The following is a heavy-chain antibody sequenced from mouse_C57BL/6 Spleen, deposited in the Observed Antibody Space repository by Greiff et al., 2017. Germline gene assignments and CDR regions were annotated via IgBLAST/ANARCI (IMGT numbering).Heavy chain of an antibody. J-gene: IGHJ2*01. CDR2: ISYDGSN. CDR3: ARDWGNYFDY. CDR1: GYSITSGYY. Sequence: EVKLVESGPGLVKPSQSLSLTCSVTGYSITSGYYWNWIRQFPGNNLEWMGYISYDGSNNYNPSLKNRISITRDTSKNQSFLKLNSVTTEDTATYYCARDWGNYFDYWGQGTTLTVSS. V-gene: IGHV3-6*01.